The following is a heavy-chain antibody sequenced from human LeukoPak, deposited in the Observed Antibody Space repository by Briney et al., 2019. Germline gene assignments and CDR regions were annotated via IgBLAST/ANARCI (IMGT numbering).Heavy chain of an antibody. D-gene: IGHD3-22*01. CDR3: ARDGGDSSGYPFDY. Sequence: SQTLSLTCTVSGSSISSGGYYWSWIRQHPGKGLEWIGYIYYSGSTYYNPSLKSRVTISVDTSKNQFSLKLSSVTAADTAVYYCARDGGDSSGYPFDYWGQGTLVTVSS. CDR2: IYYSGST. CDR1: GSSISSGGYY. J-gene: IGHJ4*02. V-gene: IGHV4-31*03.